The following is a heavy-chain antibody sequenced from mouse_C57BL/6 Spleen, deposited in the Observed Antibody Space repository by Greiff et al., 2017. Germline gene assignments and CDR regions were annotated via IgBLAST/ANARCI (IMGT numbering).Heavy chain of an antibody. CDR1: GFTFSDYG. D-gene: IGHD1-1*01. V-gene: IGHV5-17*01. J-gene: IGHJ4*01. Sequence: EVKLVESGGGLVKPGGSLKLSCAASGFTFSDYGMHWVRQAPEKGLEWVAYISSGSSTIYYADTVKGRFTISRDNAQNTLFLQMTSLRSEDTAMYYCARSLYGGYMDYWGQGTSVTVSS. CDR2: ISSGSSTI. CDR3: ARSLYGGYMDY.